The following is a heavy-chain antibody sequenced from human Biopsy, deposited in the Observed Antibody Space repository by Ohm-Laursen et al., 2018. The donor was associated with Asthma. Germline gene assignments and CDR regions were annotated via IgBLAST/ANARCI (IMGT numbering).Heavy chain of an antibody. J-gene: IGHJ3*02. D-gene: IGHD3-9*01. CDR1: GYNFISFA. V-gene: IGHV1-3*01. CDR3: ARTYYDFLTGQVNDALAM. Sequence: GASVKVSCKASGYNFISFAIHWVRQAPGQTLEWMGWINAGNGNTKYSEKFQGRVTITRDTSASTAYMDLSSLRSEDTAVYYCARTYYDFLTGQVNDALAMWGQGTVVTVSS. CDR2: INAGNGNT.